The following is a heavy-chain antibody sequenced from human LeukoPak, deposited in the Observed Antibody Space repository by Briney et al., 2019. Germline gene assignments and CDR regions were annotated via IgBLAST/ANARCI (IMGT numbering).Heavy chain of an antibody. CDR1: GFTVSSNY. Sequence: GGSLRLSCAASGFTVSSNYMSWVRQAPGRGLEWVSVIYRGGSTYYADSVKGRFTISRHDSKNTLYLQMNSLRAEDTAMYYCARESGLLGDYWGQGTLVTVSS. CDR2: IYRGGST. V-gene: IGHV3-53*04. CDR3: ARESGLLGDY. D-gene: IGHD3-22*01. J-gene: IGHJ4*02.